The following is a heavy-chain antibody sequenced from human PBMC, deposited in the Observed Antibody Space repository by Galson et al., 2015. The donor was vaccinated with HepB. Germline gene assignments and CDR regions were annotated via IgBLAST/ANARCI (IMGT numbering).Heavy chain of an antibody. J-gene: IGHJ4*02. CDR3: ASSAVAVYYFDY. CDR1: GFTFSSYW. V-gene: IGHV3-7*01. D-gene: IGHD6-19*01. Sequence: SLRLSCAASGFTFSSYWMSWVRQAPGKGLEWVANIKQDGSEKYYVDSVKGRFTISRDNAKNPLYLQMNSLRAEDTAVYYCASSAVAVYYFDYWGQGTLVTVSS. CDR2: IKQDGSEK.